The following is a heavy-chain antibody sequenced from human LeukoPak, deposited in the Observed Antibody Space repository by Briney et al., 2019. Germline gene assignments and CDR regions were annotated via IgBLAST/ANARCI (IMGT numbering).Heavy chain of an antibody. J-gene: IGHJ6*02. D-gene: IGHD1-7*01. CDR3: AKDLARITGTTGGYYYYGMDV. V-gene: IGHV3-23*01. CDR2: ISGGGGST. CDR1: GFTFSSYA. Sequence: GGSLRLSCAASGFTFSSYAMSWVRQAPGKGLEWVSAISGGGGSTYYADSVKGRFTISRDNSKNMLYLQMNSLRAEDTAVYYCAKDLARITGTTGGYYYYGMDVWGQGTTVTVSS.